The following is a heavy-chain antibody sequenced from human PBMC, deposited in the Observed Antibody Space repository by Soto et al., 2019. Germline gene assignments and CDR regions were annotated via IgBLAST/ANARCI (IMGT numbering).Heavy chain of an antibody. CDR2: ISYDGSRK. CDR3: AKEGVVVVPASESDAFDV. D-gene: IGHD2-2*01. Sequence: QVQLVESGGGVVQPGRSLRLSCAASGFTFNIFGMHWARQAPGEGLEWVAFISYDGSRKYYVDSVKGRFTISRDNSKNTLYLQMNSLRAEDTAVYYCAKEGVVVVPASESDAFDVWGLGTMVIVSS. V-gene: IGHV3-30*18. CDR1: GFTFNIFG. J-gene: IGHJ3*01.